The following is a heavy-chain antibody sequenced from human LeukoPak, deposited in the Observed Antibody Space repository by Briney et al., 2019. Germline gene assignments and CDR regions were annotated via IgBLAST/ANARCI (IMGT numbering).Heavy chain of an antibody. CDR3: ASLTGRGVIHFDY. Sequence: ASVKVSCKASGGTFSSYAISWVRQAPGQGLEWMGGIIPIFGTANYAQKFQGRVTITADESTSTAYMELSSLRSEDTAVYYCASLTGRGVIHFDYWGRGTLVTVSS. J-gene: IGHJ4*02. D-gene: IGHD3-10*01. CDR1: GGTFSSYA. V-gene: IGHV1-69*13. CDR2: IIPIFGTA.